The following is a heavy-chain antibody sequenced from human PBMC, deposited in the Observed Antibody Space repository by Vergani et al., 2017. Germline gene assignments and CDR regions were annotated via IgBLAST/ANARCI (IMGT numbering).Heavy chain of an antibody. CDR1: GGTFSSYA. D-gene: IGHD1-26*01. J-gene: IGHJ3*02. V-gene: IGHV1-69*04. Sequence: QVQLVQSGAEVKKPGSSVKVSCKASGGTFSSYAISWVRQAPGQGLEWMGRIIPILGIANYAQKFQGRVTITADKSTSTAYMALSSLRSEDTAVYYCARDVEIVGATSAFDIWGQGTMVTVSS. CDR3: ARDVEIVGATSAFDI. CDR2: IIPILGIA.